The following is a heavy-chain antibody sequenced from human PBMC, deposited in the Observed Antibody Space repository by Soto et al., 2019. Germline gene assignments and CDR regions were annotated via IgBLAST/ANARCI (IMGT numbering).Heavy chain of an antibody. CDR3: GRGEQYRGRIFDY. CDR1: GDSVSSNSAG. J-gene: IGHJ4*01. D-gene: IGHD1-26*01. CDR2: TYYRSKWYY. Sequence: SQTLSLTCAITGDSVSSNSAGWSWVRQSPSRGLEWLGRTYYRSKWYYEYAVSVRGRITINPDTSKNQYSLQLNSVTPEDTAVYFCGRGEQYRGRIFDYWGQGTLVTVSS. V-gene: IGHV6-1*01.